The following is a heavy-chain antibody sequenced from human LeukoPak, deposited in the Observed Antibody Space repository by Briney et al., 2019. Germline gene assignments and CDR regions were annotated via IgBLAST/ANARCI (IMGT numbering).Heavy chain of an antibody. J-gene: IGHJ3*02. V-gene: IGHV3-48*04. CDR1: GFTFSSYS. CDR2: ISWNSGSI. D-gene: IGHD2-15*01. Sequence: PGGSLRLSCAASGFTFSSYSMNWVRQAPGKGLEWVSGISWNSGSIGYADSVKGRFTISRDNAKNSLYLQMNSLRAEDTAVYYCARARIPGAFDIWGQGTMITVSS. CDR3: ARARIPGAFDI.